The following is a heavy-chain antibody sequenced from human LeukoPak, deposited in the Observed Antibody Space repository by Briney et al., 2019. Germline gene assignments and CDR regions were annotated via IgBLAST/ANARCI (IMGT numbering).Heavy chain of an antibody. Sequence: ASVKVSCKVSGYTLTELSMHWVRQAPGNGHEWMGGFDPEDGEAIYAQKFQARVTMTEDTSTDTAYMELSSLRSEDTAVYYCATRRRITIFGVVTPYYYYYMDVWGKGTTVTVSS. CDR3: ATRRRITIFGVVTPYYYYYMDV. J-gene: IGHJ6*03. CDR1: GYTLTELS. CDR2: FDPEDGEA. D-gene: IGHD3-3*01. V-gene: IGHV1-24*01.